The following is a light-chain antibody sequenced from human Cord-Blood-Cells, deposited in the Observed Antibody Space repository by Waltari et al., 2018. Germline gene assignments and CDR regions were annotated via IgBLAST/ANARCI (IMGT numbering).Light chain of an antibody. CDR3: MIWHSSAWV. CDR1: SGINVGTYR. J-gene: IGLJ3*02. V-gene: IGLV5-45*02. CDR2: YKSDSAK. Sequence: QAVLTQPSSLSASPGASASLTCTLRSGINVGTYRIYWYQQKPGSPPQYLLSYKSDSAKQQGSGVPSRFSGSKAASANAWILLISGLQSEDEADYYCMIWHSSAWVFGGGTKLTVL.